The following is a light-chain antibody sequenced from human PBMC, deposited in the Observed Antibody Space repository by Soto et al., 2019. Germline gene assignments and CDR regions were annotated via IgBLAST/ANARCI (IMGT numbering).Light chain of an antibody. V-gene: IGLV2-23*01. J-gene: IGLJ3*02. CDR1: SSDIGSYNL. CDR2: EGS. CDR3: CSYAGSSTLV. Sequence: QSGLTQPASVSGSPGQSITISCTGTSSDIGSYNLVSWYQQHPGKAPKLMICEGSKRPSGVSNRFSGSKSGNTASLTISGLQAEDEADYFCCSYAGSSTLVFGGGTKLTVL.